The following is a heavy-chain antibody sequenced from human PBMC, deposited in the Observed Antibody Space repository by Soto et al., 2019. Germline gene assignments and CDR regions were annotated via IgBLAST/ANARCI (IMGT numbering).Heavy chain of an antibody. V-gene: IGHV3-43*02. Sequence: GGSLRLSCAASGFAFSTYAMTWVRQAPGKGLEWVSVISGSGGSSYYAASVKGRFTISRDNSKNSLYLQMNSLRAEDTALYYCAKDHLPSSWLQNYYYYGMDVWGQGTTVTVSS. CDR1: GFAFSTYA. D-gene: IGHD6-13*01. CDR3: AKDHLPSSWLQNYYYYGMDV. J-gene: IGHJ6*02. CDR2: ISGSGGSS.